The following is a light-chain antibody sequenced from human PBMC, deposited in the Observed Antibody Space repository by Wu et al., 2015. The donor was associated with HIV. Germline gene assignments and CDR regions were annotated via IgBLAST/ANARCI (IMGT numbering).Light chain of an antibody. Sequence: DIQMTQSPSTLSASVGDRVTITCRASQSINNWLAWYQQKPGKAPKLLIYKTSSLESGIPSRFSGSGSGTDFTLTISRLDPEDFAVYYCQHYGNSPYTFGQGTKLEIK. J-gene: IGKJ2*01. CDR2: KTS. V-gene: IGKV1-5*03. CDR1: QSINNW. CDR3: QHYGNSPYT.